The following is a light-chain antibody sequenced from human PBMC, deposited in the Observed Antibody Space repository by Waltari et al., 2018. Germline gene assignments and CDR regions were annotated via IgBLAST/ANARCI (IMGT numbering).Light chain of an antibody. CDR1: QSVSSY. CDR2: DAS. V-gene: IGKV3D-11*02. J-gene: IGKJ5*01. CDR3: QQRSNWQIT. Sequence: EIVLKQSPATLSLSPGERATLSCRASQSVSSYLAWYQQKPGQAPRLLIYDASNRATGIPARFSGSGPGTDFTLTISSLEPEDFAVYYCQQRSNWQITFGQGTRLEIK.